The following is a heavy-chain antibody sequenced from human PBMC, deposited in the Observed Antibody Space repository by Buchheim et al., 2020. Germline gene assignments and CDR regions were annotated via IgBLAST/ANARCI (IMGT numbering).Heavy chain of an antibody. Sequence: QVQLVQSGADIKKPGSSVTISCKTSGVSFLSYAISWVRQAPGQGPEWMGGIVPAFGSPIYAQKFQGRITLTADASTKTAYLELSSLTSEDTAVYYCAGDDNGDHFWGLAVWGQGTT. V-gene: IGHV1-69*01. J-gene: IGHJ6*02. D-gene: IGHD4-17*01. CDR2: IVPAFGSP. CDR1: GVSFLSYA. CDR3: AGDDNGDHFWGLAV.